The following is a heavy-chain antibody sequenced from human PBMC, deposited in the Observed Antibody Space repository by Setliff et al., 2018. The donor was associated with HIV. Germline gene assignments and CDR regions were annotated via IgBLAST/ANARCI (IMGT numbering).Heavy chain of an antibody. V-gene: IGHV1-69*05. Sequence: ASVKVSCKASGGTFSSYAISWVRQAPGQGLEWMGGIIPISGTVNYAQKFWGRVTITTHESTSTAYMELSSLRSEDTAVYYCARKYSYGYGQGFDYWGQGTLVTVSS. D-gene: IGHD5-18*01. J-gene: IGHJ4*02. CDR2: IIPISGTV. CDR1: GGTFSSYA. CDR3: ARKYSYGYGQGFDY.